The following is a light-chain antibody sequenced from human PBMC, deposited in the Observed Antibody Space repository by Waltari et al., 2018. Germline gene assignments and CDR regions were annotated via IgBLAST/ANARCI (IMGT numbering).Light chain of an antibody. CDR2: EDN. Sequence: QSALTQPASVSGSPGQSITISCTGASIDVGSYTLVSWYQQHPDKAPKLMIYEDNKRPSRVSTRFSGSKSGNTASLTIAGLQAEDEADYYCCSYAGSGTTWVFGGGTKLTVL. J-gene: IGLJ3*02. CDR1: SIDVGSYTL. V-gene: IGLV2-23*01. CDR3: CSYAGSGTTWV.